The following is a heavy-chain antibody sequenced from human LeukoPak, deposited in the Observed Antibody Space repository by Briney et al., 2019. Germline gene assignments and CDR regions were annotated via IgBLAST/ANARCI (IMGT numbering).Heavy chain of an antibody. CDR3: ARDFGRDYGDYGVPGDQVNYYGMDV. Sequence: GGSLRLSCAASGFTVSSNYMSWVRQAPGKGLEWVSVIYSGGSTYYADSVKGRFTISRDNSKNTLYLQMNSLRAEDTAVYYCARDFGRDYGDYGVPGDQVNYYGMDVWGQGTTVTVSS. CDR1: GFTVSSNY. J-gene: IGHJ6*02. CDR2: IYSGGST. D-gene: IGHD4-17*01. V-gene: IGHV3-53*01.